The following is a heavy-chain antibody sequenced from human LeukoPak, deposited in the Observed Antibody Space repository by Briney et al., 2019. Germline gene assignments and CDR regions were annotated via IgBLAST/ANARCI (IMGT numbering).Heavy chain of an antibody. Sequence: PSETLSLTCGVYGWSFIGYYWSWIRQPPGKGLEWIGEINHSGSTNYNPSLKSRVTISVDTSKRQFSLKLSSVTAADTAVYYCSKGGPHTVTTYRWFDPWGQGTLVTVSS. CDR1: GWSFIGYY. CDR3: SKGGPHTVTTYRWFDP. D-gene: IGHD4-17*01. CDR2: INHSGST. V-gene: IGHV4-34*01. J-gene: IGHJ5*02.